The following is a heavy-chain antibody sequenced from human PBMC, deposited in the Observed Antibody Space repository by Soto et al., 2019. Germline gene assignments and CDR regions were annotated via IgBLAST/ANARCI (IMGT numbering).Heavy chain of an antibody. Sequence: EVQLLESGGGLVQPGGSLRLSCAASGFTFSSYAMSWVRQAPGKGLELVSVISGSGGSTYYADSVKGRFTISRDNSKNTLYLQMNSLRAEDTDVYYCAKRSYGLHFDYWGQGTLVTVSS. CDR1: GFTFSSYA. CDR2: ISGSGGST. D-gene: IGHD5-18*01. J-gene: IGHJ4*02. CDR3: AKRSYGLHFDY. V-gene: IGHV3-23*01.